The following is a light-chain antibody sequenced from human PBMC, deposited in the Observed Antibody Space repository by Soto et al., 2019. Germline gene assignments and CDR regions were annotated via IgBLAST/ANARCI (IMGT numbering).Light chain of an antibody. CDR3: QQYNNWPPIT. J-gene: IGKJ5*01. V-gene: IGKV3-15*01. CDR2: GAS. CDR1: QSVSIN. Sequence: ETVMTQSPATLSVSPGEGATLSCRASQSVSINLAWYQQKPGQAPRLLIYGASTRATGIPARLSGSGSGTEFTLTISSLQSEDFAVYYCQQYNNWPPITFGQGTRLEIK.